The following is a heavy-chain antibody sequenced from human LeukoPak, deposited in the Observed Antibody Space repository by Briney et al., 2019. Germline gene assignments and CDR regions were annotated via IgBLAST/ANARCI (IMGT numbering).Heavy chain of an antibody. CDR1: GGSISSSSYY. J-gene: IGHJ6*03. Sequence: SETLSLTCTVSGGSISSSSYYWGWIRQPPGKGLEWIGSIYHSGSTYYNSSLKSRVTISVDTSKNQFSLKLSSVTAADTAVYYCARVRNYYYYYMDVWGKGTTVTVSS. CDR2: IYHSGST. V-gene: IGHV4-39*07. D-gene: IGHD1-14*01. CDR3: ARVRNYYYYYMDV.